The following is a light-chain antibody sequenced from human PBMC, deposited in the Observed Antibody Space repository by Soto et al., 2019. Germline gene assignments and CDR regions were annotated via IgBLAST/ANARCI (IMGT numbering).Light chain of an antibody. CDR3: QQYDTYFQYT. CDR2: DAY. V-gene: IGKV1-5*01. CDR1: QNINSK. J-gene: IGKJ2*01. Sequence: DIQMTQSPSTLSASVGDRVAITCRASQNINSKLAWYQKKPGKAPKLLISDAYNLESGVPSRFSGSVSGTEFTLTIGGLQPDDFATYNCQQYDTYFQYTFGQGTTLDIK.